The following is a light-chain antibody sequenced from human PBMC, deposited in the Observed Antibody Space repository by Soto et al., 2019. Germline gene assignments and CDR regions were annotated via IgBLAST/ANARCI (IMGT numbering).Light chain of an antibody. J-gene: IGLJ1*01. CDR3: SSYTSSSTYV. Sequence: QSVLTQPASMSGSPGQSITISCTGTSSDVGGYNYVSWYQQYPGKVPKLMIYDVSYRPSGVSNRFSGSKSGNTASLTISGLQAEDEADYYCSSYTSSSTYVFGTGTKVTVL. CDR2: DVS. V-gene: IGLV2-14*01. CDR1: SSDVGGYNY.